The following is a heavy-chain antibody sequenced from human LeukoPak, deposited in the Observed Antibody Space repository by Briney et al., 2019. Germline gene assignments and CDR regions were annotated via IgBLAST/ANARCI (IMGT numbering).Heavy chain of an antibody. CDR3: ARENVIGDSYGYGVDY. V-gene: IGHV3-48*03. CDR2: ISSSGSTL. J-gene: IGHJ4*02. D-gene: IGHD5-18*01. Sequence: GGSLRLSCVVSGFTFSSFEMNWVRQAPGRGLEWVSYISSSGSTLYYADSVKGRFSISRDNSKNTLYLQMNSLRAEDTVVYYCARENVIGDSYGYGVDYWGQGTLVTVSS. CDR1: GFTFSSFE.